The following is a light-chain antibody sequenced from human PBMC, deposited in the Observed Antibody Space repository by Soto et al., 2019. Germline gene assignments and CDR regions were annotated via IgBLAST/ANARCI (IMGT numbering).Light chain of an antibody. V-gene: IGKV3-20*01. Sequence: EIVLTQSPGNLSLSPGERATLSCRASQSVRSNCLAWYQQKPGQAPRLLIYGASSRATGIPDRFSGSGSGTDFSLTISRLEPEDFAVYYCQQYGSSPQTFGQGTKVDIK. J-gene: IGKJ1*01. CDR2: GAS. CDR3: QQYGSSPQT. CDR1: QSVRSNC.